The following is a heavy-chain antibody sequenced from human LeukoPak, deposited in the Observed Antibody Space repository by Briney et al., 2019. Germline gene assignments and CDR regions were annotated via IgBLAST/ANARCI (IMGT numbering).Heavy chain of an antibody. CDR1: GFTVSNNY. D-gene: IGHD6-19*01. V-gene: IGHV3-53*01. J-gene: IGHJ4*02. CDR3: AREDSSGWYVFDY. CDR2: IYSGGST. Sequence: PGRSLRLSCAASGFTVSNNYMSWVRQAPGKGLEWVSVIYSGGSTYYADSVKGRFTISRDNSKNTLYLQMNSLRAEDTAVYYCAREDSSGWYVFDYWGQGTLVTVSS.